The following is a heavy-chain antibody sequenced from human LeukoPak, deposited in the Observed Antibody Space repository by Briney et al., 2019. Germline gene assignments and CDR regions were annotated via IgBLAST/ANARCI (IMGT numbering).Heavy chain of an antibody. Sequence: SETLSLTCTVSGGSISSYYWGWIRQPPGKGLEWIGYIYYSGSTNYNPSLKSRVTISVDTSKNQFSLKLSSVTAADTAVYYCARGVAPGQLRRYFDHWGQGTLVTVSS. CDR2: IYYSGST. J-gene: IGHJ4*02. CDR3: ARGVAPGQLRRYFDH. D-gene: IGHD1-1*01. V-gene: IGHV4-59*01. CDR1: GGSISSYY.